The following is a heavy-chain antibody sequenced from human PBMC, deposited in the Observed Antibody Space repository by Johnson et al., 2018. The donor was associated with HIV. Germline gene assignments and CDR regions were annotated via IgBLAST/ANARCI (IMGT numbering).Heavy chain of an antibody. CDR2: ISGGDDDT. Sequence: VQLVEFGGGLIQPGGSLRLSCAASGFTFSSYAMDWVRQAPGKGLEWVSFISGGDDDTYYADSVKGRFTISRDNAKNSLYLQMNSLRAEDTAVYYCARGRDGYNLDAFDIWGQGTMVTVSS. J-gene: IGHJ3*02. D-gene: IGHD5-24*01. V-gene: IGHV3-23*04. CDR3: ARGRDGYNLDAFDI. CDR1: GFTFSSYA.